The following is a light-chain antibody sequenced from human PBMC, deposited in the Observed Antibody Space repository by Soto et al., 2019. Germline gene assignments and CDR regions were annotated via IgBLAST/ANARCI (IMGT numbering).Light chain of an antibody. Sequence: EIVMTQSLATLSVSPGERATLSCRASQSVSSKLAWYQQKPGQAPRLLIYDASTRATGIPGRFSGSGSGTEFTLTISSLQFEDFAVYYCQQYNNWPPVYTFGQGTKLEIK. CDR3: QQYNNWPPVYT. V-gene: IGKV3D-15*01. CDR1: QSVSSK. J-gene: IGKJ2*01. CDR2: DAS.